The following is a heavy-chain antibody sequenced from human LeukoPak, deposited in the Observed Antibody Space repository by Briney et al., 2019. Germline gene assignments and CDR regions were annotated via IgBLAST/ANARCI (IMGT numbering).Heavy chain of an antibody. D-gene: IGHD2-2*01. Sequence: ASVKVSCKASGYTFTSYGISWVRQAPGQGLEWMGWISAYNGNTNYAQKLQGRVTMTTDTSTSTAYMELRSLRSDDTAVYYCARDYCANCSSTSCSINWFDPWGQGTLVTVSS. J-gene: IGHJ5*02. CDR1: GYTFTSYG. CDR2: ISAYNGNT. V-gene: IGHV1-18*01. CDR3: ARDYCANCSSTSCSINWFDP.